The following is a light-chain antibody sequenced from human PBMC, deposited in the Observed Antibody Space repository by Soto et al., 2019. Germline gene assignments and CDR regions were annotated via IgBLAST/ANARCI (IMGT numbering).Light chain of an antibody. CDR3: QQYNNFPRT. V-gene: IGKV3-15*01. CDR2: GAS. Sequence: EIVMTQSPATLSVSPGERATLSCRASQSVSSNLAWYQQKPGQAPRLLIYGASTRATGIPARFSGSGSGTEFTLTISSLQSEDVAVYYCQQYNNFPRTFGQGTKLEIK. CDR1: QSVSSN. J-gene: IGKJ2*01.